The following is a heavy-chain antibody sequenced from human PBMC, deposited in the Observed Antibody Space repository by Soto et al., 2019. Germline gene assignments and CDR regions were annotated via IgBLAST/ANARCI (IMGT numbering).Heavy chain of an antibody. CDR2: IYYSGST. CDR1: GGSISSGDYY. CDR3: ARDKRITIFGVVIEGDPTDYYGMDV. V-gene: IGHV4-30-4*01. J-gene: IGHJ6*02. Sequence: SETLSLTCTVSGGSISSGDYYWSWIRQPPGKGLEWIGYIYYSGSTYYKPSLKSRVTISVDTSKNQFSLKLSSVTAADTAVYYCARDKRITIFGVVIEGDPTDYYGMDVWGQGTTVTVSS. D-gene: IGHD3-3*01.